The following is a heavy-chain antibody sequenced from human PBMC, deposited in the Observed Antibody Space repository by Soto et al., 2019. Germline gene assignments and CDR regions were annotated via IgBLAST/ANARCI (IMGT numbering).Heavy chain of an antibody. V-gene: IGHV2-70*01. CDR3: ARISHFGLLLRGWSYFDF. CDR2: IDWGDDK. Sequence: SGPTLVNPTQTRTLTWTFSGFSLRTSGMCVSWIRQPPGKALEWLAFIDWGDDKYYSTSLKTRLTISKDTAKNQVGLTMTNMDPVDTATYYCARISHFGLLLRGWSYFDFWGQGPLVTVSS. D-gene: IGHD2-15*01. CDR1: GFSLRTSGMC. J-gene: IGHJ4*02.